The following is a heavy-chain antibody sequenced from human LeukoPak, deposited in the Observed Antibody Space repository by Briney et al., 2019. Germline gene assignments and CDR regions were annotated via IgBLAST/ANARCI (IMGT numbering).Heavy chain of an antibody. CDR3: VKGHSSGWYWFDP. V-gene: IGHV3-64D*06. Sequence: PGGSLRLSCSASGLTFSSYAMHWVRQAPGKGLEYVSAISSNGGSTYYADSVKGRFSISRDNSKNKLYLQMSSLRAEDTAVYCCVKGHSSGWYWFDPWGQGTLVTVSS. D-gene: IGHD6-19*01. J-gene: IGHJ5*02. CDR1: GLTFSSYA. CDR2: ISSNGGST.